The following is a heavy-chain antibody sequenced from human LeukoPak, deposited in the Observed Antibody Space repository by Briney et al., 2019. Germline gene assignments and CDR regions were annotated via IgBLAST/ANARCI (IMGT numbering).Heavy chain of an antibody. CDR3: ARGSAAPDY. CDR1: GYTFTNYG. Sequence: GASVKVSCKTSGYTFTNYGLTWVRQAPGQGLEWMGWIRPNNGNTNYAQYFQERVTMTTDRSTNTAYMELRSLRSDDTAMYYCARGSAAPDYWGQGTLVSVS. CDR2: IRPNNGNT. D-gene: IGHD6-13*01. V-gene: IGHV1-18*01. J-gene: IGHJ4*02.